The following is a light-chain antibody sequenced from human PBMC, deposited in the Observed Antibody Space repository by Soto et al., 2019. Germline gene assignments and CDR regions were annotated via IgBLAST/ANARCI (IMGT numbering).Light chain of an antibody. CDR3: QLYRGCPRT. CDR1: RNVLSD. CDR2: GAT. J-gene: IGKJ1*01. Sequence: EILLTQSPATLSVSPGETATLSCRASRNVLSDLAWYQQKPGQAPRLLVYGATTRATDAPAKFRGSGSGTEFSLTISSLQSEDYGTYYCQLYRGCPRTFGQGSKVEI. V-gene: IGKV3-15*01.